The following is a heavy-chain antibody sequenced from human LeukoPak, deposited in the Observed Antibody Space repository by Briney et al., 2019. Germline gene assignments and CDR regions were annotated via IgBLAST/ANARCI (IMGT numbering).Heavy chain of an antibody. D-gene: IGHD4-17*01. J-gene: IGHJ4*02. CDR2: IFHSGLT. V-gene: IGHV4-59*01. Sequence: PSETLSLTCAVYGGSFSGYYWTWIRQTPGKGLEWIGYIFHSGLTNYNSALRSRVTLSVDTARNQLSLKLTSVTAADTAVYYCTREVSTVTFDYWGQGTLVTVSS. CDR1: GGSFSGYY. CDR3: TREVSTVTFDY.